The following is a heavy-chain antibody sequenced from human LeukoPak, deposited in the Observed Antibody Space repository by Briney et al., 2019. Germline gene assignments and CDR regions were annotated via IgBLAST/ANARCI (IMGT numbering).Heavy chain of an antibody. Sequence: GGSLRLSCAVSGFTINSHGMSRVRQAPGKGLEWVSAFTGSGGSAYYADSVKGRFTISSDNSKNTLYLQMNSLRAEDTAIYYCAKVRAPGTCYVGDFDYWGLGTLVTVSS. D-gene: IGHD1-26*01. CDR3: AKVRAPGTCYVGDFDY. CDR2: FTGSGGSA. CDR1: GFTINSHG. J-gene: IGHJ4*02. V-gene: IGHV3-23*01.